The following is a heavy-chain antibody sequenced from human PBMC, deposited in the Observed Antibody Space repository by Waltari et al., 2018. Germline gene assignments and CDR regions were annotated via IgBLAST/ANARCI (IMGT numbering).Heavy chain of an antibody. J-gene: IGHJ3*02. V-gene: IGHV4-31*03. CDR1: GGSISSGGYY. D-gene: IGHD6-19*01. CDR3: ASYRSSGPEDAFDI. Sequence: QVQLQESGPGLVKPSQTLSLTCTVSGGSISSGGYYWSWIRQHPGKGLEWSGYIYYRGSTYYNPSLKSRVTISVDTSKNQFSLKLSSVTAADTAVYYCASYRSSGPEDAFDIWGQGTMVTVSS. CDR2: IYYRGST.